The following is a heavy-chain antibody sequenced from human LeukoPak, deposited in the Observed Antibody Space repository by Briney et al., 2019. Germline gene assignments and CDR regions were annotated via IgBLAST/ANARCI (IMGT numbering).Heavy chain of an antibody. CDR2: ISAYNGNT. J-gene: IGHJ3*02. D-gene: IGHD2-2*02. Sequence: PSVKVSCKASGYTFTSYSINWVRQAPGQGLEWMAWISAYNGNTNYAQKFQGRVTLTRDTSTSTAYMELRSLRSDDTAVYFCARGMSGYTEDPFDIWGQGTVVTVSS. CDR3: ARGMSGYTEDPFDI. CDR1: GYTFTSYS. V-gene: IGHV1-18*04.